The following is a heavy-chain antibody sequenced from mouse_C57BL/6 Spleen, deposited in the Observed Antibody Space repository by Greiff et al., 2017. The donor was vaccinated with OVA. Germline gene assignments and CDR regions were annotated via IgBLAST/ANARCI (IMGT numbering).Heavy chain of an antibody. J-gene: IGHJ4*01. CDR3: TTRAYYSNYLVPYAMDY. V-gene: IGHV14-1*01. D-gene: IGHD2-5*01. Sequence: EVQLQQSGAELVRPGASVKLSCTASGFNIKDYYMHWVKQRPEQGLEWIGRIDPEDGDTEYAPKFQGKATMTADTSSNTAYLQLSSLTSEDTAVYYCTTRAYYSNYLVPYAMDYWGQGTSVTVSS. CDR2: IDPEDGDT. CDR1: GFNIKDYY.